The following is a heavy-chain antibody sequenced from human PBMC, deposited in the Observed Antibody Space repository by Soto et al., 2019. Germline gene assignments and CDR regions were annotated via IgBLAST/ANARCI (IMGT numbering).Heavy chain of an antibody. CDR3: ARGGYCSSTSCYTLYYYYGMDV. D-gene: IGHD2-2*02. J-gene: IGHJ6*02. CDR2: INPNSGGT. CDR1: GYTFTGYY. V-gene: IGHV1-2*02. Sequence: ASVKGSWKASGYTFTGYYMQWVRQAPGQGLELMGWINPNSGGTNYAQKFQGRVTMTRDTSISTAYMELSRLRSGDTAVYYCARGGYCSSTSCYTLYYYYGMDVWGQGTTVTVS.